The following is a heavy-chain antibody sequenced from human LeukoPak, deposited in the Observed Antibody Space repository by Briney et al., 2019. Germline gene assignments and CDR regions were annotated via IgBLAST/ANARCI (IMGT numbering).Heavy chain of an antibody. CDR2: INPDSGAT. CDR1: GYTFTRYY. CDR3: ARVTSSGYWFDP. Sequence: ASVRVSCKTSGYTFTRYYIHWVRQAPGEGLEWVGWINPDSGATNYAQKFQGSVTMTRETSINTAYMDLTRLRSDDTAVYHCARVTSSGYWFDPWGQGTLVTVSS. V-gene: IGHV1-2*02. J-gene: IGHJ5*02. D-gene: IGHD3-22*01.